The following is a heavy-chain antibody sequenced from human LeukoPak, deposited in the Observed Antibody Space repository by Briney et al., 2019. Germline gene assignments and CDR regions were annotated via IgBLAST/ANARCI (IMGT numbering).Heavy chain of an antibody. CDR3: ARGHYGLDI. Sequence: GGSLRLSCAASGFTVSQRWTTWVRQAPGKGLEWVAHINADGTEKDCVDSVTGRFTISKDNTKNSVYLQLNSLRAEDTALYYCARGHYGLDIWGQGTMVTVPS. D-gene: IGHD4-17*01. CDR1: GFTVSQRW. CDR2: INADGTEK. J-gene: IGHJ3*02. V-gene: IGHV3-7*01.